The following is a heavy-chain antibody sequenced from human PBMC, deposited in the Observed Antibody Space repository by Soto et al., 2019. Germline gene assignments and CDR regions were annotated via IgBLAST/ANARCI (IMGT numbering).Heavy chain of an antibody. CDR2: IIPIFGTA. Sequence: QVQLVQSGAEVKKPGSSVKVSCKASGGTFSSYAISWVRQAPGQGLEWKGGIIPIFGTANYAQKFQGRVTITADESTSTAYMELSSLRSEDTAVYYCARECIAAAGYYYYYGMDVWGQGTTVTVSS. V-gene: IGHV1-69*01. CDR1: GGTFSSYA. J-gene: IGHJ6*02. CDR3: ARECIAAAGYYYYYGMDV. D-gene: IGHD6-13*01.